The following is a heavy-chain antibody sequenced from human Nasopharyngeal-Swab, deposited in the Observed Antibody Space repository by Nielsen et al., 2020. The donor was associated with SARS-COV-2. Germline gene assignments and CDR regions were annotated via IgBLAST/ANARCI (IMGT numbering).Heavy chain of an antibody. CDR2: INPSGGST. Sequence: ASVKVSCKASGYTFTKYYMHWVRQAPGQGLELMGIINPSGGSTSYAQKFQGRVTMTRDTSTSTVYMELSSLRSEDTAVYYCARARGGYCSGGSCYFDYWGQGTLVTVSS. CDR1: GYTFTKYY. D-gene: IGHD2-15*01. J-gene: IGHJ4*02. V-gene: IGHV1-46*01. CDR3: ARARGGYCSGGSCYFDY.